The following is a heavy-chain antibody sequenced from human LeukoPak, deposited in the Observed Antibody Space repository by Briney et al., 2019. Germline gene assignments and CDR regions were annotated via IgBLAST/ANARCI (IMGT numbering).Heavy chain of an antibody. CDR1: GFTFSSYA. Sequence: PGGSLRLSCVASGFTFSSYAMSWVRQAPGKGLEWVSAISGSGGSTYYADSVKGRFTISRDNSKNTLYLQMNSLRAEDTAVYYCAKDALRYYYDSSGYPETIPYWGQGTLVTVSS. J-gene: IGHJ4*02. CDR2: ISGSGGST. V-gene: IGHV3-23*01. CDR3: AKDALRYYYDSSGYPETIPY. D-gene: IGHD3-22*01.